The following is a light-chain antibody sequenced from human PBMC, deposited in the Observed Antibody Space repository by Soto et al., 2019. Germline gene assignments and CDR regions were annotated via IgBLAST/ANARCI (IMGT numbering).Light chain of an antibody. Sequence: EIVMTQSPTNLSVSPGERVTLSCRASQSVSSRVAWYQQKPGQAPRLLISGASTRATGTPARFIGSGSGTDFTLTISSLQSEDFAIYHCQQYERWPPWTFGQGTQVDIK. CDR1: QSVSSR. CDR2: GAS. V-gene: IGKV3-15*01. CDR3: QQYERWPPWT. J-gene: IGKJ1*01.